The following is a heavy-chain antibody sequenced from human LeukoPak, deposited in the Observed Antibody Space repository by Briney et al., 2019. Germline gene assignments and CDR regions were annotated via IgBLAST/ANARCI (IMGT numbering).Heavy chain of an antibody. D-gene: IGHD6-19*01. Sequence: SVKVSCKASGGTFSSYAISWVRQAPGQGLEWMGGIIPIFGTANYAQKFQGRVTITADKSTSTAYMELSSLRSEDTAVYYCAREGGGSGWYGGYYFDYWGQGTLVTVSS. CDR2: IIPIFGTA. CDR3: AREGGGSGWYGGYYFDY. V-gene: IGHV1-69*06. J-gene: IGHJ4*02. CDR1: GGTFSSYA.